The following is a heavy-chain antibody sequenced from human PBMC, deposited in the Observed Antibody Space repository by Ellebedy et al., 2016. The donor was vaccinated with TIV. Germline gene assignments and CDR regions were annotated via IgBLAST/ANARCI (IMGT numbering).Heavy chain of an antibody. CDR1: GGSISSYY. J-gene: IGHJ4*02. D-gene: IGHD6-13*01. CDR2: IYYSGST. V-gene: IGHV4-59*08. CDR3: ARLGGQQLSRCYFDY. Sequence: MPSETLSLTCTVSGGSISSYYWSWIRQPPGKGLEWIGHIYYSGSTNYNPSLKSRVTISVDTSKNQFSLKLSSVTAADTAVYYCARLGGQQLSRCYFDYWGQGTLVTVSS.